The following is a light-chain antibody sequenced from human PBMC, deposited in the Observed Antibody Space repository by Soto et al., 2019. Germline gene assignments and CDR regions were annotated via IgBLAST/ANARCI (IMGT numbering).Light chain of an antibody. CDR1: SSDVGGYNY. CDR2: EVS. J-gene: IGLJ1*01. CDR3: SSYTSSRTLYV. V-gene: IGLV2-14*01. Sequence: QSVLAQPASVSGSPGQSITISCTGTSSDVGGYNYVSWYQQHPDKAPKLMIYEVSNRPSGVSNRFSGSKSGNTASLTISGLQAEDEADYYCSSYTSSRTLYVFGTGTKVTVL.